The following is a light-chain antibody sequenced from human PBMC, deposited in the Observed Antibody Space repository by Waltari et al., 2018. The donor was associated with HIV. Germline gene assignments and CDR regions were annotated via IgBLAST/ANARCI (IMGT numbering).Light chain of an antibody. CDR2: VAS. J-gene: IGKJ3*01. V-gene: IGKV1-6*01. CDR3: LQDGSFPLT. CDR1: QGIGND. Sequence: AIQMTQSPSSLSASVGDRVTITCRASQGIGNDLGWYQQKSGRAPKVLIYVASTLQSGVPSRFSGSRSGTDFTLTISSLQPEDSATYYCLQDGSFPLTFGPGTKVDV.